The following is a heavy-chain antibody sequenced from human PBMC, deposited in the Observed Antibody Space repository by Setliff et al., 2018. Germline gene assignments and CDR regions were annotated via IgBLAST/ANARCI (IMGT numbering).Heavy chain of an antibody. Sequence: GGSLRLSCAASGFTFSRYWMSWVRQAPGKGLEWVAVIWYDGSNKYYADSVKGRFTISRDNAKNSLYLQMSSLRAEDTAMYYCARGHTIGALLRHFDCWGQGTLVTVSS. J-gene: IGHJ4*02. CDR1: GFTFSRYW. D-gene: IGHD1-1*01. V-gene: IGHV3-33*08. CDR2: IWYDGSNK. CDR3: ARGHTIGALLRHFDC.